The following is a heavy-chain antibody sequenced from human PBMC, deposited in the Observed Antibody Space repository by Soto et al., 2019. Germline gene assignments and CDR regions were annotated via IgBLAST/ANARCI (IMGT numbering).Heavy chain of an antibody. CDR3: ARDQSPSSGWPGMDV. D-gene: IGHD6-19*01. CDR2: IKPNSGGT. Sequence: AAVKVSCKASGYTFTDYYSHWVRQAPGQGLEWMGWIKPNSGGTNYAQKFQGRVTMTRDTSISTAYMELNRLRSDDTAVYYCARDQSPSSGWPGMDVWGQGTTVTVSS. V-gene: IGHV1-2*02. J-gene: IGHJ6*02. CDR1: GYTFTDYY.